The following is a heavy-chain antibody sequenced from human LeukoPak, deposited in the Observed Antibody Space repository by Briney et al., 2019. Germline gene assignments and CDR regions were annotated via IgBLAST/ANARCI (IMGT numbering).Heavy chain of an antibody. D-gene: IGHD6-13*01. CDR2: ISSGAKSI. CDR1: GFTFSSYG. V-gene: IGHV3-48*04. Sequence: PGGSLRLSCAASGFTFSSYGMHWVRQAPGKGLEWVSSISSGAKSIYYADFVKGRFTISRDNAKSSLYLQMNSLRAEDTAIYYCAGVGALSSSWLLYWGQGTLVTVSS. CDR3: AGVGALSSSWLLY. J-gene: IGHJ4*02.